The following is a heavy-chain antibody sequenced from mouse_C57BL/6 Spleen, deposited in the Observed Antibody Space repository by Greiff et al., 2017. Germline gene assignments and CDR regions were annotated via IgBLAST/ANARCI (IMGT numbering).Heavy chain of an antibody. V-gene: IGHV1-26*01. Sequence: VQLQQSGPELVKPGASVKISCKASGYTFTDYYMNWVKQSHGKSLEWIGDINPNNGGTSYNQKFKGKATLTVDKSSSTAYMELRSLPSEDSAVYYCAKAYYGSSRAWFAYWGQGTLVTVSA. CDR2: INPNNGGT. CDR3: AKAYYGSSRAWFAY. J-gene: IGHJ3*01. D-gene: IGHD1-1*01. CDR1: GYTFTDYY.